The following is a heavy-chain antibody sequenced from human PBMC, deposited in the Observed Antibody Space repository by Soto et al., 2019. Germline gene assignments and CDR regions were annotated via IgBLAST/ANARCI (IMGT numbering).Heavy chain of an antibody. CDR3: AKYMGSGYFNFDY. V-gene: IGHV3-74*01. J-gene: IGHJ4*02. CDR2: INSDGSTT. CDR1: GFTFSSYW. D-gene: IGHD3-22*01. Sequence: GGSLRLSCAASGFTFSSYWMHWVRQAPGKGLVWVSRINSDGSTTTYADSVKGRFTISRDNAKNTLYLQMNSLRAEDTAVYFCAKYMGSGYFNFDYWGQGTLVTVSS.